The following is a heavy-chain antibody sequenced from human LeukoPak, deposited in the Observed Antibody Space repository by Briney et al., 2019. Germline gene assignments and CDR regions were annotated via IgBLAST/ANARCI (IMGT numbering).Heavy chain of an antibody. CDR2: ISYDGSSK. CDR1: GFTFSSYA. V-gene: IGHV3-30-3*01. Sequence: GGSLRLSCAASGFTFSSYAVHWVRQAPGKWLEWVAVISYDGSSKYYADSVKGRFTISRDNSKNTLYLQMNGLRSEDTVVYYCARDLCSSTSCYRTVPFDYWGQGTLVTVSS. CDR3: ARDLCSSTSCYRTVPFDY. J-gene: IGHJ4*02. D-gene: IGHD2-2*01.